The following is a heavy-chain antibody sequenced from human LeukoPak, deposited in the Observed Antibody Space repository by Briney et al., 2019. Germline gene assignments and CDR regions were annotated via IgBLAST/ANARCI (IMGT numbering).Heavy chain of an antibody. D-gene: IGHD6-13*01. CDR1: GFTFSSYA. CDR3: AKDQSSWYYYYMDV. J-gene: IGHJ6*03. CDR2: ISGSGGST. V-gene: IGHV3-23*01. Sequence: GGSLRLSCAASGFTFSSYAMSWVRQAPGKGLEWVSAISGSGGSTYYADSVKGRFTISRDNSKNTLYLQMNSLRAEDTAVYYCAKDQSSWYYYYMDVWGKGTTVTVSS.